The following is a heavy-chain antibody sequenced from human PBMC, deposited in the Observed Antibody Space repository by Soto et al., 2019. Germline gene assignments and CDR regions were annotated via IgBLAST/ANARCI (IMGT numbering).Heavy chain of an antibody. J-gene: IGHJ2*01. CDR2: ISGSGGST. V-gene: IGHV3-23*01. D-gene: IGHD4-4*01. CDR3: AKGESRRNRRYLDL. CDR1: GFTFSSYA. Sequence: EVQLLGSGGGLVQPGGSPRLSCAASGFTFSSYAMSWVRQAPGKGLEWVSAISGSGGSTYYADSVKGRFTISRDNSKNALYLQMNSLRVEDTAVYYCAKGESRRNRRYLDLWGRGTLVTVSS.